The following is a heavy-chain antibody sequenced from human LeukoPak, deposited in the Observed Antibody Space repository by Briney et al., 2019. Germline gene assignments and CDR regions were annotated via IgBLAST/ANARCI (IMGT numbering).Heavy chain of an antibody. Sequence: SVKVSCKASGGTFSSHAISWVRQAPGQGLEWMGGIIPIFGTAYYAQKFQGRVTITADESTSTAYMELSSLRSEDTAVYYCARGSSGWYREFDYWGQGTLVTVSS. CDR1: GGTFSSHA. CDR2: IIPIFGTA. D-gene: IGHD6-19*01. J-gene: IGHJ4*02. V-gene: IGHV1-69*13. CDR3: ARGSSGWYREFDY.